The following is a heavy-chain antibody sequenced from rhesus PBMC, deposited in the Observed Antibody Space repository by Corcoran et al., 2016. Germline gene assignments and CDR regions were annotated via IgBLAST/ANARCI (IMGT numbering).Heavy chain of an antibody. D-gene: IGHD6-31*01. Sequence: QVQLQEWGPGLVKPSETLSLTCARSGASFSGYSWGWLPQPPGKGLEWIGYISGSSGSTDYTPSLKSRVSISTDTSKNQFSLKLSSVTAADTAVYYCARVRYSSGWYFDYWGQGVLVTVSS. CDR1: GASFSGYS. J-gene: IGHJ4*01. CDR3: ARVRYSSGWYFDY. V-gene: IGHV4-165*01. CDR2: ISGSSGST.